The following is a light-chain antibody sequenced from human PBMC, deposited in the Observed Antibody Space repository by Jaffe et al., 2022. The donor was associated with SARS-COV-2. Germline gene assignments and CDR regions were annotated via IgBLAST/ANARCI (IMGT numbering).Light chain of an antibody. CDR2: DAT. CDR1: QGISNY. V-gene: IGKV1-9*01. Sequence: DIQLTQSPSFLSASVGDSVTITCRASQGISNYLAWYQQKLGKAPNLLIYDATTLQTGVPSRFSGSGSGTEFTLTISSLQPEDFATYYCQQLNNYPVTFGQGTKLEIK. CDR3: QQLNNYPVT. J-gene: IGKJ2*01.